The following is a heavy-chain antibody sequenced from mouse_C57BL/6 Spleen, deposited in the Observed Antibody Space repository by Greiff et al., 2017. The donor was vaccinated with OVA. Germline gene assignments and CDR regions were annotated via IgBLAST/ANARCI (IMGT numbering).Heavy chain of an antibody. Sequence: QVQLQQPGAELVMPGASVKLSCKASGYTFTSYWMHWVKQRPGQGLEWIGEIDPSDSYTNYTQKFKGKSTLTVDKSSSTAYMQLSSLTSEDSAVYYCARSYYKAMDYWGQGTSVTVSS. CDR3: ARSYYKAMDY. J-gene: IGHJ4*01. CDR2: IDPSDSYT. D-gene: IGHD2-12*01. CDR1: GYTFTSYW. V-gene: IGHV1-69*01.